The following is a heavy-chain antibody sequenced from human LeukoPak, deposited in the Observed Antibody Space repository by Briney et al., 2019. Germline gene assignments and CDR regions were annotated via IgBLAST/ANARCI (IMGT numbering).Heavy chain of an antibody. Sequence: GASVKVSCKASGGTFSSYAISWVRQAPGQGLEWMGGIIPIFGTANYAQKFQGRVTITADGSTSTAYIELSSLRSEDTAVYYCARDCTNGVCPVSYYGMDVWGQGTTVTVSS. CDR1: GGTFSSYA. CDR2: IIPIFGTA. J-gene: IGHJ6*02. D-gene: IGHD2-8*01. V-gene: IGHV1-69*13. CDR3: ARDCTNGVCPVSYYGMDV.